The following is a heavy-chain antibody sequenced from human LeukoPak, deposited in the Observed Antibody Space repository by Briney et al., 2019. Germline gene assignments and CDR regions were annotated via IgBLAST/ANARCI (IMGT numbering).Heavy chain of an antibody. J-gene: IGHJ4*02. CDR1: GYTFTSYG. CDR3: ARTYYYDSSGYRLGDY. D-gene: IGHD3-22*01. Sequence: ASVKVSCKASGYTFTSYGISWVRQAPGQGLEWMGWISGYNGNTNYAQKLQGRVTMTTDTSTSTAYMELRSLRSDDTAVYYCARTYYYDSSGYRLGDYWGQGTLVTVSS. CDR2: ISGYNGNT. V-gene: IGHV1-18*01.